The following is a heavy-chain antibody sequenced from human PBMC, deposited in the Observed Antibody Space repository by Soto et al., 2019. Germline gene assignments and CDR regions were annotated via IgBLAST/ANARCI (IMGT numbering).Heavy chain of an antibody. CDR2: IYYSGST. J-gene: IGHJ6*02. D-gene: IGHD3-3*01. CDR1: GGSIISSSYY. CDR3: ARPLRDSTIFGGVINYGMDV. Sequence: LETLSLTCTVSGGSIISSSYYWGWIRQHPGKGLEWIGSIYYSGSTYYNPSLKSRVTISVDTSKNQFSLKLSSVTAADTAVYFFARPLRDSTIFGGVINYGMDVWGQGTTVTVSS. V-gene: IGHV4-39*01.